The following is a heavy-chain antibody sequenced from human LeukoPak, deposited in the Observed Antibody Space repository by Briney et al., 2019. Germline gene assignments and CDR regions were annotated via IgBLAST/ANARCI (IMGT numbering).Heavy chain of an antibody. V-gene: IGHV3-74*01. CDR3: GRDNNYKVDV. D-gene: IGHD4-11*01. Sequence: GGSLTLSCAASGFTFSDYWMLWVRQAPGKGLVWVSNIKTDGSITNYADPVKGRFTISRDNAKNTLYLQMNSLRAEDTAVHYCGRDNNYKVDVWGKGTTVTVSS. CDR2: IKTDGSIT. J-gene: IGHJ6*04. CDR1: GFTFSDYW.